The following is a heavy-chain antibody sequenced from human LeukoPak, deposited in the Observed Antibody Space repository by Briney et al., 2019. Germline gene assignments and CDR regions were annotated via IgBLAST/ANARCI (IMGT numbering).Heavy chain of an antibody. CDR1: GFTFSSYA. J-gene: IGHJ4*02. CDR3: ARNKGTRGRGDYFDY. V-gene: IGHV3-23*01. D-gene: IGHD2/OR15-2a*01. CDR2: ISGNGGST. Sequence: TGRSVRLSCAASGFTFSSYAMSWVRQAPGKGLEWVSDISGNGGSTYYADSVKGRFTISRDNSKNTLYLQMDSLRAEDTAVYYCARNKGTRGRGDYFDYWGQGTLVTVSS.